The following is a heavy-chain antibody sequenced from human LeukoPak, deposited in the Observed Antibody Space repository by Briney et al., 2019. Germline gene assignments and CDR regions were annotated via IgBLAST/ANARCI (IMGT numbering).Heavy chain of an antibody. Sequence: SETLSLTCTVSGGSISNYYWSWIRQPAGKGLEWIGRIYTSGSTNYNPSLKSRVTMSVDTSKNQFSLKLSSVTAADTAVYYCARDRGMWVTGTTNWFDPWGQGTLVTVSS. CDR1: GGSISNYY. V-gene: IGHV4-4*07. J-gene: IGHJ5*02. D-gene: IGHD1-7*01. CDR2: IYTSGST. CDR3: ARDRGMWVTGTTNWFDP.